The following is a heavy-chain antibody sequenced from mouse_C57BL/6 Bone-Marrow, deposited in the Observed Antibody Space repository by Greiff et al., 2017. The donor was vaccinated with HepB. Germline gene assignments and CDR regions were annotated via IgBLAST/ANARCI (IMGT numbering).Heavy chain of an antibody. CDR1: GYAFSSSW. CDR2: IYPGDGDT. CDR3: AREGVFTTVVGEYYFDY. J-gene: IGHJ2*01. Sequence: QVQLQQSGPELVKPGASVKISCKASGYAFSSSWMNWVKQRPGKGLEWIGRIYPGDGDTNYNGKFKGKATLTADKSSSTAYMQLSSLTSEDSAVYFCAREGVFTTVVGEYYFDYWGQGTTLTVSS. V-gene: IGHV1-82*01. D-gene: IGHD1-1*01.